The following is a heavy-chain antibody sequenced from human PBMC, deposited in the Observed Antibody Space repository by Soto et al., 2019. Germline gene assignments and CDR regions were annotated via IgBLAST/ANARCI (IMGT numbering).Heavy chain of an antibody. CDR1: GYTFTNFG. Sequence: ASVKVSCKASGYTFTNFGVTWVRRAPGQGLEWMGWISAYTDTPNYAQKFQGRVTMTIDTSTSTAYMDLRSLTSDDTAVYYCARVRYFDWLDRSDFDYWGQGTLVTVSS. V-gene: IGHV1-18*01. CDR2: ISAYTDTP. D-gene: IGHD3-9*01. CDR3: ARVRYFDWLDRSDFDY. J-gene: IGHJ4*02.